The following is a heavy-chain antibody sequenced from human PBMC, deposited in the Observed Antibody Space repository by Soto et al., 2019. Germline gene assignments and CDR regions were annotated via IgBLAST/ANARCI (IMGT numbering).Heavy chain of an antibody. J-gene: IGHJ6*02. D-gene: IGHD3-22*01. CDR1: GFKFSTFA. CDR2: LGDSGTKT. CDR3: AKEFDTSGYYSYYYAMDV. Sequence: GGSLRLSCAASGFKFSTFAMSWVRQAPGKGLEWVSGLGDSGTKTYYAASVRGRFIISRDNSKNTVDLQMNSLRAEDTAVYYCAKEFDTSGYYSYYYAMDVWGQGTTVTAP. V-gene: IGHV3-23*01.